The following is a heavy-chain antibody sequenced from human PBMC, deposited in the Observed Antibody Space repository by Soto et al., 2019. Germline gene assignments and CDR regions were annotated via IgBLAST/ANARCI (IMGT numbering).Heavy chain of an antibody. D-gene: IGHD6-6*01. V-gene: IGHV1-18*04. CDR2: ISTYNANT. J-gene: IGHJ4*02. CDR1: GYTFSSYG. CDR3: ARGFEYSTSYVLGFLDH. Sequence: ASVKVSCKASGYTFSSYGISWVRQAPGQGLEWMGWISTYNANTNYARKLQGRVTMTTDTSTRIVYMELRSLRFDDTAVYYCARGFEYSTSYVLGFLDHWGQGTLVTVSS.